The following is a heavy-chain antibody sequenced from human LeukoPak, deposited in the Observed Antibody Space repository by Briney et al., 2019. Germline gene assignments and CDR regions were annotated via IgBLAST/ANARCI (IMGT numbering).Heavy chain of an antibody. J-gene: IGHJ4*02. V-gene: IGHV4-59*01. D-gene: IGHD3-10*01. CDR2: IYYSGST. Sequence: PSETLSLTCTVSGGXISSYYCSWIRQPPGKGLEWIGYIYYSGSTNYNPSLKSRVTISVDTSKNQFSLKLNSVTAADTAVYYCARYPGLEGTGSRGAFDYWGQGALVTVSS. CDR1: GGXISSYY. CDR3: ARYPGLEGTGSRGAFDY.